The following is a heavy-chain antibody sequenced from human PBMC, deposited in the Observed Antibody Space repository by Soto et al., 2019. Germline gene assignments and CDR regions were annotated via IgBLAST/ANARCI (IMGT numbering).Heavy chain of an antibody. CDR1: GFTFSSYN. D-gene: IGHD2-15*01. CDR2: MSSSGSFI. J-gene: IGHJ5*02. V-gene: IGHV3-21*01. CDR3: ARGGRISRDNWFGP. Sequence: EVQLVESGGGLVKPGGSLRLSCAASGFTFSSYNMNWARQAPGKGLEWVASMSSSGSFIYYADPVKGRFTISRDNAKNALYLQKNSQKVDDTGVYYCARGGRISRDNWFGPWGQGTLVIVS.